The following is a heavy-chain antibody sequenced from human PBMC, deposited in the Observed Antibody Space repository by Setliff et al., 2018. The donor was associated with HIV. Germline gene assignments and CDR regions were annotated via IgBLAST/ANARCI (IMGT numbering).Heavy chain of an antibody. J-gene: IGHJ4*02. CDR3: ARAPYSSVMHYFDY. CDR2: IYNDGST. D-gene: IGHD4-4*01. V-gene: IGHV4-39*01. CDR1: GGSISSSSHY. Sequence: SETLSLTCTVSGGSISSSSHYWGWIRQPPGKGLEWIGSIYNDGSTYYNPSLKSRVTISVDTSKNQFSLKLRSDDTAVYYCARAPYSSVMHYFDYWGQGTLVTVSS.